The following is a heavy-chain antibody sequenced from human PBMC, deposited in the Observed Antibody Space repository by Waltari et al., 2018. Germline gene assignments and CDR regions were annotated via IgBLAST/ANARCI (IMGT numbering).Heavy chain of an antibody. CDR2: INSDGTIT. V-gene: IGHV3-74*01. Sequence: EVQLVESGGGLVQPGGSLRLSCETSGLTFSGSYSHWVGQAPGKGLVWVSRINSDGTITKYADSVKGRFTISRDNARSTLYLQMNSLRVEDTAVYYCATGGYDFWTGYHKIWGQGTMVTVTS. CDR3: ATGGYDFWTGYHKI. D-gene: IGHD3-3*01. J-gene: IGHJ3*02. CDR1: GLTFSGSY.